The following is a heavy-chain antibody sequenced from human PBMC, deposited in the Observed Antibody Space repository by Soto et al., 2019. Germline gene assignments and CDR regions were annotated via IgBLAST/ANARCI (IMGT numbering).Heavy chain of an antibody. D-gene: IGHD6-19*01. Sequence: GGSLRLSCAASGFTFSSYEMNWVRQAPGKGLEWVSYISSSGSTIYYADSVKGRFTISRDNAKNSLYLQMNSLRAEDTAVYYCARRSSSGWPHYYYYGMDVWGQGTRVTVSS. CDR1: GFTFSSYE. CDR2: ISSSGSTI. V-gene: IGHV3-48*03. CDR3: ARRSSSGWPHYYYYGMDV. J-gene: IGHJ6*02.